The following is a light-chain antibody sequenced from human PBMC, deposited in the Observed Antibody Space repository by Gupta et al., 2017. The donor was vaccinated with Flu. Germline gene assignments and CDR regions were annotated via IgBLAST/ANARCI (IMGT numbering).Light chain of an antibody. CDR2: LAS. Sequence: DIQMTQPPSPLSASVGDRVTITCRASQSIGNYLNWYQQKPGKPPKLLIYLASSVQSGVPSRFSGSGSGTDFSLTISSLQREDFATYYCQQTYSSPFTFGHGTKVDVK. CDR1: QSIGNY. V-gene: IGKV1-39*01. J-gene: IGKJ3*01. CDR3: QQTYSSPFT.